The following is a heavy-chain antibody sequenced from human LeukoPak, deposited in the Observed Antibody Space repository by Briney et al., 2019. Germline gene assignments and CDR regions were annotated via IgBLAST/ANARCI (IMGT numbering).Heavy chain of an antibody. V-gene: IGHV3-23*01. CDR1: GFTFSNYA. CDR3: AKHVGATTTNFDD. J-gene: IGHJ4*02. CDR2: LSGSGVGT. D-gene: IGHD1-26*01. Sequence: PGGPLRLSCAGSGFTFSNYAMSWVRQAPGKGLEWVSGLSGSGVGTDYADSVKGRFTISRDNSRNTMYLQMNSLRAEDTAVYYCAKHVGATTTNFDDWGQGTLVTVSS.